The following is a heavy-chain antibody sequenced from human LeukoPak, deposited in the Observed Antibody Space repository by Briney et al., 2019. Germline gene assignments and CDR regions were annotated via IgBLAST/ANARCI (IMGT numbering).Heavy chain of an antibody. V-gene: IGHV3-30*03. CDR1: GFTFSSYG. J-gene: IGHJ3*02. Sequence: GRSLRLSCAASGFTFSSYGMHWVRQAPGKGLEWVAVISYDGSNKYYADSVKGRFTISRDNSKNTLYLQMNSLRAEDTAVYYCAREKLTRFDIWGQGTMVTVSS. D-gene: IGHD4/OR15-4a*01. CDR3: AREKLTRFDI. CDR2: ISYDGSNK.